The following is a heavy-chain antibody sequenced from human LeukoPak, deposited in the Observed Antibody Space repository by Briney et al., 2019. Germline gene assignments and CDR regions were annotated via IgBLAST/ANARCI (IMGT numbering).Heavy chain of an antibody. D-gene: IGHD6-13*01. J-gene: IGHJ5*02. CDR1: GYSFTSYW. CDR2: IYPGDSDT. V-gene: IGHV5-51*01. CDR3: ARQRGPYSSSWLGRYWFDP. Sequence: GESLKISCKGSGYSFTSYWIGWVRQMPGKGLEWMGIIYPGDSDTRYSPSFQGQVTISADKSISTAYLQWSSLKASDTAMYYCARQRGPYSSSWLGRYWFDPWGQGTLVTVSS.